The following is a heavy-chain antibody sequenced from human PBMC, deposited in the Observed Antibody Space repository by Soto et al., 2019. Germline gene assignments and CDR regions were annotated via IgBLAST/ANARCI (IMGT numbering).Heavy chain of an antibody. D-gene: IGHD3-16*01. CDR3: ARVRDGFSYEAFDY. V-gene: IGHV4-30-2*01. Sequence: SETLSLTCAVSGGSISSGGYSWSWIRQPPGKGLEWIGYIYHSGSTYYNPSLKSRVTISVDRSKNQFSLKLSSVTAADTAVYYCARVRDGFSYEAFDYWGQGTLVTVSS. CDR1: GGSISSGGYS. CDR2: IYHSGST. J-gene: IGHJ4*02.